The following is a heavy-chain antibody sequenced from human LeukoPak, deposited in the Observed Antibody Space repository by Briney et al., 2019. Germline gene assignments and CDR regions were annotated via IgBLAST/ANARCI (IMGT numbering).Heavy chain of an antibody. CDR3: ASAPYYDFWSGTYYFDY. CDR1: GFSFSSYY. V-gene: IGHV1-69*02. CDR2: IIPILGIA. J-gene: IGHJ4*02. Sequence: VASVKVSCKASGFSFSSYYMHWVRQAPGQGLEWMGRIIPILGIANYAQKFQGRVTITADKSTSTAYMELSSLRSEDTAVYYCASAPYYDFWSGTYYFDYWGQGTLVTVSS. D-gene: IGHD3-3*01.